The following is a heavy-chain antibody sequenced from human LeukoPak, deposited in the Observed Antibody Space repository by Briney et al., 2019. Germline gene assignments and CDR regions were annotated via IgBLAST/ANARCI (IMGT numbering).Heavy chain of an antibody. V-gene: IGHV3-48*04. J-gene: IGHJ3*02. CDR1: GFTFNTYG. CDR2: INSVGGTT. Sequence: PGGSLRLSCAASGFTFNTYGMNWFRQAPGRGLEWISYINSVGGTTFYADSVKGRFTISRENANNTLYLQMNSLRAEDAATYYCARSHMYGDYGEDIWGHGTVVAVSS. D-gene: IGHD4-17*01. CDR3: ARSHMYGDYGEDI.